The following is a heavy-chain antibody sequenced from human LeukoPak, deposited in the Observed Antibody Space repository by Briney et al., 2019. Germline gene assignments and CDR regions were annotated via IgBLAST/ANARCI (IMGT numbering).Heavy chain of an antibody. J-gene: IGHJ4*02. CDR2: ISNSGSTI. Sequence: PGGSLRLSCAASGFTFSSYSMNWVRQAPGKGLEWVSYISNSGSTIDYADSVKGRFTISRDNAKNSLYLQMNSLRAEDTALYYCAEDIGGFGELSFDYWGQGTLVTVSS. CDR3: AEDIGGFGELSFDY. D-gene: IGHD3-10*01. V-gene: IGHV3-48*04. CDR1: GFTFSSYS.